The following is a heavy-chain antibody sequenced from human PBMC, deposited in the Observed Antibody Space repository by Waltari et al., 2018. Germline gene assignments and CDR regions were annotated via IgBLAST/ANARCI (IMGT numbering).Heavy chain of an antibody. V-gene: IGHV4-39*02. CDR3: ATYIGASIGTAAFDV. J-gene: IGHJ3*01. CDR1: GGSITSNRHY. Sequence: QLQLQESGPGLGKPSETLSLTCNVSGGSITSNRHYWAWIRQPPGPGLEWIATVSYNGATYSSPSLKSRVTVSRDTSKNHLSLKLGSVIAADTAVYYCATYIGASIGTAAFDVWGQGTMVTVSS. CDR2: VSYNGAT. D-gene: IGHD5-12*01.